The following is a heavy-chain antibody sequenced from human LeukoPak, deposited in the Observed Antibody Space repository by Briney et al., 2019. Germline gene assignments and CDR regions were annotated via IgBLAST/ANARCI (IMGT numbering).Heavy chain of an antibody. D-gene: IGHD3-10*01. CDR3: ARDRRPYYYGSGSLFDY. V-gene: IGHV3-21*01. CDR2: ISSSSSYI. J-gene: IGHJ4*02. Sequence: GGSLRLSCAASGFTFSSYSMNWVRQAPGKGLEWVSSISSSSSYIYYADSVKGRFTISRDSAKNSLYLQMNSLRAEDTAVYYCARDRRPYYYGSGSLFDYWGQGTLVTVSS. CDR1: GFTFSSYS.